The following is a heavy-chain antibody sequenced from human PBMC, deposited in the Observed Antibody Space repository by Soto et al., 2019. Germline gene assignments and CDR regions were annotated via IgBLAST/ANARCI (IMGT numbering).Heavy chain of an antibody. Sequence: EVQLAESGGGVVQPGGSLRLSCAASGFTLSSYWMSWLRQAPGKGLEWVANIEDDGREINYVDSVKGRFTISRDNAKNSVFLQLNSLRAEDTAVYYCAGHRVGYRDVESWGQVTLVTVSS. CDR3: AGHRVGYRDVES. J-gene: IGHJ5*02. CDR2: IEDDGREI. CDR1: GFTLSSYW. D-gene: IGHD5-12*01. V-gene: IGHV3-7*03.